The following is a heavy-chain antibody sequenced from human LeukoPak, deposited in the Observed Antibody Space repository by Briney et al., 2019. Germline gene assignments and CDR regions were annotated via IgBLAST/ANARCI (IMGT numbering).Heavy chain of an antibody. V-gene: IGHV1-69*01. J-gene: IGHJ4*02. D-gene: IGHD5-12*01. CDR2: IIPIFGTT. Sequence: SVKVSCKASGGTFSSYTISWVRQATGQGLEWMGGIIPIFGTTHYAQKFQGRVTITADESTSTAYMELSSLRSEDTAVYYCARDLLGEWLRSPCHYFDYWGQGTLVTVSS. CDR3: ARDLLGEWLRSPCHYFDY. CDR1: GGTFSSYT.